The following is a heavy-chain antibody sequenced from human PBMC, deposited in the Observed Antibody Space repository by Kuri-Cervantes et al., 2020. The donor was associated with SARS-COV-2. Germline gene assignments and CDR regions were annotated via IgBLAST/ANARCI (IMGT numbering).Heavy chain of an antibody. Sequence: GSLRLSCAASGFTLSHNWMSSVRQPPGKGLEWIGEINHSGSTNYNPSLKSGVTISVDTSKNQFSLKLSSVTAADTAVYYCARGWYPVGATILYYFDYWGQGTLVTVSS. CDR3: ARGWYPVGATILYYFDY. CDR1: GFTLSHNW. D-gene: IGHD1-26*01. J-gene: IGHJ4*02. CDR2: INHSGST. V-gene: IGHV4-34*01.